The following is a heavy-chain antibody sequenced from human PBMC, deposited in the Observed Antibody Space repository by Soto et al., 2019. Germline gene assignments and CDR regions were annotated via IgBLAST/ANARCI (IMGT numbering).Heavy chain of an antibody. CDR2: IYYSGST. CDR3: VNVVVPAAMVGAGWFDP. J-gene: IGHJ5*02. CDR1: GGSISSYY. V-gene: IGHV4-59*08. D-gene: IGHD2-2*01. Sequence: PSETLSLTCTVSGGSISSYYWSWIRQPPGKGLEWIGYIYYSGSTNYNPSLKSRVTISVDTSKNQFSLKLNSVTAADTAVYFCVNVVVPAAMVGAGWFDPWGQGTLVTVSS.